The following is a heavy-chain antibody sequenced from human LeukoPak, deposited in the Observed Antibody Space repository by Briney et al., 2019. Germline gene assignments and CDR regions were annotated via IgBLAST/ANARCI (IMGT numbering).Heavy chain of an antibody. J-gene: IGHJ4*02. D-gene: IGHD6-19*01. V-gene: IGHV3-23*01. Sequence: PGGSLRLSCAASGFTFSSYAMSWVRQAPGKGLEWVSAISGSGGSTYYADSVKGRFTISRDNSKNTLYLQMNSLRAEDTAVYYCAKGLGPMIAVAVDYWGQGTLVTVSS. CDR2: ISGSGGST. CDR3: AKGLGPMIAVAVDY. CDR1: GFTFSSYA.